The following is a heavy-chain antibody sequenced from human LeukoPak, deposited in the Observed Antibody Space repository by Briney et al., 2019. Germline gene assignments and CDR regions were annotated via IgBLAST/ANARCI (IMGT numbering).Heavy chain of an antibody. CDR3: ARETHDFWSGYLNWFDP. J-gene: IGHJ5*02. CDR2: ISAYNGNT. Sequence: GASVKVSCKASGGTFSSYAISWVRQAPGQGLEWMGWISAYNGNTNYAQKLQGRVTMTTDTSTSTAYMELRSLRSDDTAVYYCARETHDFWSGYLNWFDPWGQGTLVTVSS. CDR1: GGTFSSYA. V-gene: IGHV1-18*01. D-gene: IGHD3-3*01.